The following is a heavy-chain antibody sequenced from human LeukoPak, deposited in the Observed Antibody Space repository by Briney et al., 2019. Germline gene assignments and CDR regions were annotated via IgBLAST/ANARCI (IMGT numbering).Heavy chain of an antibody. V-gene: IGHV3-74*01. CDR1: GFTFSSYW. CDR2: INSDGSST. Sequence: QPGGSLRLSCAASGFTFSSYWMHWVRQAPGKGLVCVSRINSDGSSTSYADSVKGRFTISRDNAKNTLYLQMNSLRAEDTAVYYCAREEMVYAIIDYWGQGTLVTVSS. J-gene: IGHJ4*02. CDR3: AREEMVYAIIDY. D-gene: IGHD2-8*01.